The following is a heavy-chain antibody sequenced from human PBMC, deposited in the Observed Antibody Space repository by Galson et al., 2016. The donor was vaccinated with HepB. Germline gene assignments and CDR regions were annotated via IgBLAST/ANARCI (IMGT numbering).Heavy chain of an antibody. Sequence: SLRLSCAASGFTFSTYAMSWVRQAPGKGLEWVSAISGSGAGTYYAGSVKGRFTISRDNSKNTLYLQMNSLRAEDTAVYYCARGGHYYDSSAEPPDYWGQGTLVTVSS. CDR3: ARGGHYYDSSAEPPDY. CDR1: GFTFSTYA. J-gene: IGHJ4*02. V-gene: IGHV3-23*01. CDR2: ISGSGAGT. D-gene: IGHD3-22*01.